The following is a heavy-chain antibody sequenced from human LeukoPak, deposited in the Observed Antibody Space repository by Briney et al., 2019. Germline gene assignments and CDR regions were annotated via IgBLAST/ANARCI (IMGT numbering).Heavy chain of an antibody. CDR1: GFTFSSYS. CDR3: VLSEWELLLGY. J-gene: IGHJ4*02. Sequence: GGSLRLSCAASGFTFSSYSMNWVRQAPGKGLEWVSYISYSGSTIYYADSVKGRFTMSRDNAKNSLYLQMNSLRAEDTAVYYCVLSEWELLLGYWGQGTLVTVSS. V-gene: IGHV3-48*04. D-gene: IGHD1-26*01. CDR2: ISYSGSTI.